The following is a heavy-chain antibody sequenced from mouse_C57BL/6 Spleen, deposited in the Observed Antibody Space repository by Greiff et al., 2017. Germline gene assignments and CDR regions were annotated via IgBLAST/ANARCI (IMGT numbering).Heavy chain of an antibody. Sequence: EVQVVESGPELVKPGASVKMSCKASGYTFTDYNMHWVKQSHGKSLEWIGYINPNNGGTSYNQKFKGKATLTVNKSSSTAYMELRSLTSEDSAVYYCARGGSPGFAYWGQGTLVTVSA. CDR1: GYTFTDYN. J-gene: IGHJ3*01. V-gene: IGHV1-22*01. CDR2: INPNNGGT. CDR3: ARGGSPGFAY.